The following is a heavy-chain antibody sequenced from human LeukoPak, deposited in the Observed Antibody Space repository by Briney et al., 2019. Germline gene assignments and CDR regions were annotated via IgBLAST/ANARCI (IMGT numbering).Heavy chain of an antibody. CDR1: GYSLSDYY. CDR3: ARALSDCSKGVCYSLDDWVPYGMDV. V-gene: IGHV1-2*02. D-gene: IGHD2-8*01. Sequence: ASVKVSCKASGYSLSDYYMHWVRQAPGPGLEWMGWMKPTSGGTNYAQKFQGRVTMTRDTSITTAYMELSRLRSDDTAVYYCARALSDCSKGVCYSLDDWVPYGMDVWGQGTTVTVSS. CDR2: MKPTSGGT. J-gene: IGHJ6*02.